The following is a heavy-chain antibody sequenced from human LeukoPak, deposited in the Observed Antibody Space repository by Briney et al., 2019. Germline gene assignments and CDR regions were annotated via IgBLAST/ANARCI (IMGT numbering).Heavy chain of an antibody. V-gene: IGHV1-2*06. CDR1: GYTFTGYY. J-gene: IGHJ4*02. CDR2: INPNSGGT. D-gene: IGHD6-19*01. Sequence: ASVKVSCKASGYTFTGYYMHWVRQAPGQGLEWMGRINPNSGGTNYAQKFQGRVTMTRDTSISTAYMELSRLRPDDTAVYYCARAPGFRGQWLVPDYWGQGTLVTVSS. CDR3: ARAPGFRGQWLVPDY.